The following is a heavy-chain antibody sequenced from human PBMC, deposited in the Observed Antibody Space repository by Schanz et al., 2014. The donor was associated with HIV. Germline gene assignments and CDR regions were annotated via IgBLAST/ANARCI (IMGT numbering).Heavy chain of an antibody. J-gene: IGHJ6*02. CDR2: IWYDGSSK. CDR3: AREKYSSTWWRAGLYFYGMDV. Sequence: QVQVVESGGGVVQPGRSLRLSCAASGFTFSSYGMHWVRQAPGKGLEWVAVIWYDGSSKYYADSVKGRFTISRDNSKNTLYLQMNSLRAEDTAVYYCAREKYSSTWWRAGLYFYGMDVWGQGTTVTVSS. V-gene: IGHV3-33*01. CDR1: GFTFSSYG. D-gene: IGHD6-13*01.